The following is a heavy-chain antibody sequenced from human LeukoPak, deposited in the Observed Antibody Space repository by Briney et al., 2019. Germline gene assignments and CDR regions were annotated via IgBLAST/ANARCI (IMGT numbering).Heavy chain of an antibody. Sequence: KSSETLSLTCTVSGGSISSSSYYWGWIRQPPGKGLEWIGSIYYSGSTYYNPSLKSRVTISVDTPKNQFSLKLSSVTAADTAVYYCARSAAILGGGYYYDSSGLDAFDIWGQGTMVTVSS. V-gene: IGHV4-39*07. CDR2: IYYSGST. D-gene: IGHD3-22*01. J-gene: IGHJ3*02. CDR3: ARSAAILGGGYYYDSSGLDAFDI. CDR1: GGSISSSSYY.